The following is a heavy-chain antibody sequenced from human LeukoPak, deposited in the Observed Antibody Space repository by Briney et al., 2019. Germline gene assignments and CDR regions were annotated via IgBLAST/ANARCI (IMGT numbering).Heavy chain of an antibody. D-gene: IGHD3-16*01. Sequence: GGSLRLSCATSEFTFSSYWMHWVRHVPGKGLVWDSRINGDGSSTLYADSVKGRFTISRDSAKNTLYLEMNSLRAEDTALYYCARRSQLGGFYDYWGQGTLVTVSS. CDR1: EFTFSSYW. V-gene: IGHV3-74*01. J-gene: IGHJ4*02. CDR2: INGDGSST. CDR3: ARRSQLGGFYDY.